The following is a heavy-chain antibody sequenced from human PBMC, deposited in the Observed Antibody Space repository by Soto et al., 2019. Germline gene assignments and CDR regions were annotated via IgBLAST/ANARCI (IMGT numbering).Heavy chain of an antibody. CDR2: ISYDGSNK. J-gene: IGHJ6*02. Sequence: PGGSLRLSCAASGFTFSSYAMHWVRQAPGKGLEWVAVISYDGSNKYYADSVKGRFTISRDNSKNTLYLQMNSLRAEDTAVYYCARGYDSSGVWGYWSYYYGMDVWGQGTTVTVSS. CDR3: ARGYDSSGVWGYWSYYYGMDV. D-gene: IGHD3-22*01. CDR1: GFTFSSYA. V-gene: IGHV3-30-3*01.